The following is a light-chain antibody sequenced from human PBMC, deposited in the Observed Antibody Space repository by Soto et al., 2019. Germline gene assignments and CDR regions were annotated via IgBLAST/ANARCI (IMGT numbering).Light chain of an antibody. J-gene: IGLJ7*01. V-gene: IGLV1-47*01. CDR1: SSNIGSNY. CDR3: AAWDDSLSGAV. CDR2: TNN. Sequence: QSVLTQPPSASGTPGQRVTISCSGSSSNIGSNYVYWYQQLPGTAPKLLIYTNNQRPSGVPDRFSGSKFGTSASLAISGLQSEDEADYYCAAWDDSLSGAVFGGGTQLTVL.